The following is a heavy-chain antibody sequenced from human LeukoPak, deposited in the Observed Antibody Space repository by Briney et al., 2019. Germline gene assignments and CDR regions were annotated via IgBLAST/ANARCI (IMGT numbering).Heavy chain of an antibody. Sequence: ASVKVSCKASGYTFTGYYMHWVRQATGQGLEWMGWINPNSGGTNYAQKFQGRVTMTRDTSISTAYMELSRLRSDDTAVYYCARDFSRRGFDPWAREPWSPSPQ. CDR2: INPNSGGT. D-gene: IGHD3-3*01. V-gene: IGHV1-2*02. CDR3: ARDFSRRGFDP. J-gene: IGHJ5*02. CDR1: GYTFTGYY.